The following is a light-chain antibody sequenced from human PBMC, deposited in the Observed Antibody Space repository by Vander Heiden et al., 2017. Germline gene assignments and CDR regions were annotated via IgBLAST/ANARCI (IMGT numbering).Light chain of an antibody. CDR2: DAS. V-gene: IGKV3-11*01. CDR3: QQFCKGPGLT. Sequence: EIVLTQSPATLSLSPGERATLSCRASQSVSSYLAWYQQKPGKAPRLLIYDASNMDTGIPARFSGSGSGTEFTLTISSLKPEDFAIYYCQQFCKGPGLTFGGGTKVXIK. CDR1: QSVSSY. J-gene: IGKJ4*01.